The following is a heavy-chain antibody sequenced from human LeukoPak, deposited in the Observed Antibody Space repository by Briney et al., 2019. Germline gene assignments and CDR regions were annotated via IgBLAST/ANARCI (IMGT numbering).Heavy chain of an antibody. D-gene: IGHD3-16*01. CDR3: ARASYDFDY. Sequence: PSQTLSLTCTVSGGSISSGSYYWSWIRQPAGKGLEWIGGIYTSGSTNYNPSLKSRVTISVDTSKNQFSLKLSSVTAADTAVYYCARASYDFDYWGQGTLVTVSS. V-gene: IGHV4-61*02. CDR1: GGSISSGSYY. J-gene: IGHJ4*02. CDR2: IYTSGST.